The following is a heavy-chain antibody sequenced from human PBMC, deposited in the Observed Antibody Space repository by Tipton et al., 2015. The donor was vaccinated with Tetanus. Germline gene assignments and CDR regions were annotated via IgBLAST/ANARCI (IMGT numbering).Heavy chain of an antibody. D-gene: IGHD3-10*01. CDR2: IFHTGGT. V-gene: IGHV4-30-2*06. Sequence: TLSLTCTVSGGSINNGAYTWSWIRQSPGKGLEWIGYIFHTGGTYYNPSLKSRVTISVDGPKNQFSLNLKSATAADTAVYYCARSHGSGGLLWFDSWVQGTLVTVSS. CDR1: GGSINNGAYT. CDR3: ARSHGSGGLLWFDS. J-gene: IGHJ5*01.